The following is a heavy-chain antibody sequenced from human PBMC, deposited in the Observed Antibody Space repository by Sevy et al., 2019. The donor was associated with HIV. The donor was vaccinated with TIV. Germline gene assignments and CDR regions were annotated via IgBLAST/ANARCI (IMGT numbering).Heavy chain of an antibody. J-gene: IGHJ4*02. Sequence: ASMKVSCKASGYTFTSYGISWVRQAPGQGLEWMGWISAYNGNTNYAQKLQGRVTMTTDTSTSTAYMELRSLRSDDTAVYYCASLSKPYSSGWYVPDYWGQGTLVTVSS. CDR2: ISAYNGNT. CDR1: GYTFTSYG. CDR3: ASLSKPYSSGWYVPDY. V-gene: IGHV1-18*01. D-gene: IGHD6-19*01.